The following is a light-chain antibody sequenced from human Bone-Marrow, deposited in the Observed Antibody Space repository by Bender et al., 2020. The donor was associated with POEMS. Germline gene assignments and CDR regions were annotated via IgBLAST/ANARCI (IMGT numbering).Light chain of an antibody. CDR3: AVWDDSLNGWV. CDR2: SSH. J-gene: IGLJ3*02. CDR1: SSNIGAHA. Sequence: QSVLTQPPSASGTPGQRVTISCPGCSSNIGAHAVNWYQHLPGTAPNLLIYSSHRRPSEVPDRFSGSRSGTSASLAISGLQSEDEADYYCAVWDDSLNGWVFGGGTKLTVL. V-gene: IGLV1-44*01.